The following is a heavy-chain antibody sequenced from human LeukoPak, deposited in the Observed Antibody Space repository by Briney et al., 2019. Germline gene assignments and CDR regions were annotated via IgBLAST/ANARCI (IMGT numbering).Heavy chain of an antibody. D-gene: IGHD3-10*01. CDR3: ARDTALIITPGGPDY. Sequence: ASVKVSCKASGYTFTSYDINWVRQAPGQGLEWMGWISAYNGDTKYAQNLQGRVTLTTDTSTGTAYMELRSLTSDDTALYYCARDTALIITPGGPDYWGRGTLITVSS. V-gene: IGHV1-18*01. CDR2: ISAYNGDT. CDR1: GYTFTSYD. J-gene: IGHJ4*02.